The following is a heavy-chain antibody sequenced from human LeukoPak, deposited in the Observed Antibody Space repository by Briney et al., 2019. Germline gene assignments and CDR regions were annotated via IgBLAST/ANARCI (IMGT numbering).Heavy chain of an antibody. V-gene: IGHV3-30*02. D-gene: IGHD6-19*01. Sequence: GGSLRLSCAASGFTFSRYGMHWVRQAPGKGLEWVAFIRYDGSNKDSADSVKGRFTISRDNSKNTLFLEMNSLRAEDTAVYYCVQDNVGSGWPFDYWGQGTLVTASS. J-gene: IGHJ4*02. CDR3: VQDNVGSGWPFDY. CDR1: GFTFSRYG. CDR2: IRYDGSNK.